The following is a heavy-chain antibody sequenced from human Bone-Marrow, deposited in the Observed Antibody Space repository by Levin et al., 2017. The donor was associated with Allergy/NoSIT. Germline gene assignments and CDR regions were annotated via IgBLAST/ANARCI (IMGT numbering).Heavy chain of an antibody. CDR1: GFTFTNFA. J-gene: IGHJ3*01. CDR3: VKYTRSSWYATASFDV. CDR2: VAYDGKSK. V-gene: IGHV3-30*09. D-gene: IGHD6-13*01. Sequence: GGSLRLSCAASGFTFTNFAIHWVRQIPGKAPEWVAVVAYDGKSKDYASSVKGRFDISRDNSKNIVYLDMKSLRVEDTAVYFCVKYTRSSWYATASFDVWGQGTTVSVAS.